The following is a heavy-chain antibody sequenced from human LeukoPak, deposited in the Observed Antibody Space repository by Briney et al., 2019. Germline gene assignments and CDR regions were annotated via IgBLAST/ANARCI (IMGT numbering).Heavy chain of an antibody. V-gene: IGHV1-2*02. D-gene: IGHD3-10*01. J-gene: IGHJ4*02. Sequence: ASVKVSCKASGYTFNAFFIHWVRQAPGQGLEWLGWINPHSGDTTYAQNFQGRVTMTRDTSISTIYMEVTSLISDDTAIYYRARAYANYGDYWGQGTLVTVSS. CDR2: INPHSGDT. CDR3: ARAYANYGDY. CDR1: GYTFNAFF.